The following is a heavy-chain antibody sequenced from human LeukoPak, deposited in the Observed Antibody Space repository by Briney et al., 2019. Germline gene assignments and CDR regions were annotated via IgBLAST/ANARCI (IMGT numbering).Heavy chain of an antibody. D-gene: IGHD3-22*01. CDR2: IYYSGST. CDR1: GGSISSYY. J-gene: IGHJ4*02. V-gene: IGHV4-59*01. CDR3: ARGYYDSRRHLLFDS. Sequence: PSETLSLTCTVSGGSISSYYWSWIRQPPGKGLEWIGFIYYSGSTNYNPSLKSRVTMSVDTSKNQFSLKLSSVTAADTAVYYCARGYYDSRRHLLFDSWGQGTLVTVSS.